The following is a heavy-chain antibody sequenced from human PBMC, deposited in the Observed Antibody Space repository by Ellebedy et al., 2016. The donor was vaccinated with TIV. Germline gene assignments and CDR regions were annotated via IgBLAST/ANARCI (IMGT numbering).Heavy chain of an antibody. CDR1: GGTFSSYA. CDR3: ARGSTGPPRGYSYGTPCRY. CDR2: IIPIFGTA. J-gene: IGHJ4*02. V-gene: IGHV1-69*13. Sequence: ASVKVSCKASGGTFSSYAISWVRQAPGQGLEWMGGIIPIFGTANYAQKFQGRVTITADESTSTAYMELSSLRSEDTAVYYCARGSTGPPRGYSYGTPCRYWGQGTLVTVSS. D-gene: IGHD5-18*01.